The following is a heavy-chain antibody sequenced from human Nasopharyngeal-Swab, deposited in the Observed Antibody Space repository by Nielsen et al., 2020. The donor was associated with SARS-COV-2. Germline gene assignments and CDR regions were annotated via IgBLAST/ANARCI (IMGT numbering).Heavy chain of an antibody. V-gene: IGHV4-30-4*01. CDR3: ARDDVYCSSTSCYRAPLNY. CDR2: IYYSGST. Sequence: WIRSPPGKGLEGIGNIYYSGSTYYNPSLKSRDTISVDTSKNQFSLKLSSVTAADRAVYDCARDDVYCSSTSCYRAPLNYWGQGTLVTVSS. J-gene: IGHJ4*02. D-gene: IGHD2-2*01.